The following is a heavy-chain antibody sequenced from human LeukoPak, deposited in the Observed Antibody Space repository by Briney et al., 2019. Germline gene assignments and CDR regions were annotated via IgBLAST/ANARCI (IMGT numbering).Heavy chain of an antibody. Sequence: SETLSLTCTVSGGSISSSSYYWGWIRQPPGKGLEWIGSIYYSGSTYYNPSLKSRVTISVDTSKNQFSLKLSSVTAADTAVYYCARDSPYCSGGSCNQFDYWGQGTLVTVSS. J-gene: IGHJ4*02. CDR3: ARDSPYCSGGSCNQFDY. CDR1: GGSISSSSYY. CDR2: IYYSGST. D-gene: IGHD2-15*01. V-gene: IGHV4-39*07.